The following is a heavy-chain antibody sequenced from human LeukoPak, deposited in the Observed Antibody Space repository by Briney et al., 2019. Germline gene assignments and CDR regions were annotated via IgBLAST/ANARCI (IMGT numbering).Heavy chain of an antibody. D-gene: IGHD3-3*01. V-gene: IGHV3-30*01. Sequence: GRSLRLSCAASGFTFSSYAMHWVRQAPGKGLEWVAVISYDGSNKYYADSVKGRFTISRDNSKNTLYLQMNSLRAEDTAVYHCAREYYDFWSGYYQTFDYWGQGTLVTVSS. J-gene: IGHJ4*02. CDR1: GFTFSSYA. CDR3: AREYYDFWSGYYQTFDY. CDR2: ISYDGSNK.